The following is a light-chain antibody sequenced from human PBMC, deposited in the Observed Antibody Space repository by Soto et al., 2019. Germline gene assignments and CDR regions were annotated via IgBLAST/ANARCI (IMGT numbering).Light chain of an antibody. CDR3: QHSTTWT. V-gene: IGKV3-15*01. CDR1: QSVSSN. J-gene: IGKJ1*01. Sequence: EIVMTQSPATLSVSPGERATLSCRASQSVSSNLAWYQQKPGQAPRLLIYGASTRATGIPARFSGSGSETDFTLTISSLQPEDFATYSCQHSTTWTFGQGTKVDIK. CDR2: GAS.